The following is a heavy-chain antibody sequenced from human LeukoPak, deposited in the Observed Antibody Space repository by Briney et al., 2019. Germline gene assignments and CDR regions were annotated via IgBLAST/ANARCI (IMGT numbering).Heavy chain of an antibody. CDR3: ARGHYSGSYPLDWFVP. D-gene: IGHD1-26*01. V-gene: IGHV4-59*01. CDR1: GGSISPYY. Sequence: SETLSLTCTLSGGSISPYYWNWTRHPPGKGLEWIVYILYSGSTNYSPSLKSRGTISVDTSKNQFSLKLSSVTAADTAVYYCARGHYSGSYPLDWFVPWGQGTLVTVSS. J-gene: IGHJ5*02. CDR2: ILYSGST.